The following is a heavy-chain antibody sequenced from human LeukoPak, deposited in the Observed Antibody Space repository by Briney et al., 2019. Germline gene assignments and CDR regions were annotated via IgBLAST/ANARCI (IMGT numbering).Heavy chain of an antibody. CDR1: GGSFSGYY. CDR3: ARSSRYCSGGSCYLPWVVPLRSDASDI. V-gene: IGHV4-34*01. D-gene: IGHD2-15*01. Sequence: SETLSLTCAVYGGSFSGYYWSWIRQPPGKGLEWIGEINHSGSTNYNPSLKSRVTISVDTSKNQFSLKLSSVTAADTAVYYCARSSRYCSGGSCYLPWVVPLRSDASDIWGQGTMVTVSS. J-gene: IGHJ3*02. CDR2: INHSGST.